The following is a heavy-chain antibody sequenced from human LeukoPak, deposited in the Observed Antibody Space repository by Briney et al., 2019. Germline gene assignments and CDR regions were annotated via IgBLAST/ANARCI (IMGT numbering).Heavy chain of an antibody. CDR1: GGSISSGGYY. Sequence: PSQTLSLTCTVSGGSISSGGYYWSWIRQHPGKGLEWIGYIYYSGSTYYNPSLKSRVTISVDTSKNQFSLKLSSVTAADTAVYYCARDLRVSGDYGGDYYYYGMDVWGQGTTVTVSS. CDR2: IYYSGST. J-gene: IGHJ6*02. D-gene: IGHD4-17*01. V-gene: IGHV4-31*03. CDR3: ARDLRVSGDYGGDYYYYGMDV.